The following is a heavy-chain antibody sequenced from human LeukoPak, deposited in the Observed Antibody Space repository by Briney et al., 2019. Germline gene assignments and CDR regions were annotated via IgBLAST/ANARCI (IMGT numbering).Heavy chain of an antibody. J-gene: IGHJ3*02. Sequence: GASVKVSCKASGYSFNSNGMNWVRQAPGQGLEWMGWINTHTGNPTYAQGFSGRLDASVSTAYLQISSLKAEDTAIYFCAREILRFDIWGQGTMVTVAS. CDR1: GYSFNSNG. V-gene: IGHV7-4-1*02. CDR2: INTHTGNP. CDR3: AREILRFDI.